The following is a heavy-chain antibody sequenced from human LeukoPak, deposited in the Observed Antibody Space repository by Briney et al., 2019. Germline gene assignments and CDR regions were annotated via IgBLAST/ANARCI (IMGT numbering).Heavy chain of an antibody. J-gene: IGHJ5*02. CDR1: GDSVSSSAAA. CDR3: AREIVGASGWFDP. D-gene: IGHD1-26*01. V-gene: IGHV6-1*01. Sequence: SQTLSLTCVISGDSVSSSAAAWNWIRQSPSRGLQWLGRTYYRSKWYNEYAVSVKGRITINPDTSKNQFSLQLNSVTAADTAVYYCAREIVGASGWFDPWGQGTLVTVSS. CDR2: TYYRSKWYN.